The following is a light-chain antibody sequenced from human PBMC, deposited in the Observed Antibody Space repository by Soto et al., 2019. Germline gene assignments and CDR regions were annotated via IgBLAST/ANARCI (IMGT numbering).Light chain of an antibody. CDR1: QGISNY. V-gene: IGKV1-27*01. J-gene: IGKJ1*01. CDR3: QKYNSDPPYT. CDR2: AAS. Sequence: DIQMTQSPSSLSASVGDRVTITSRASQGISNYLAWYQQKPGKVPKLLIYAASTLQSGVPSRFSGSGSGTDFTLTISSLQPEDVATYYCQKYNSDPPYTFGQGTKVEIK.